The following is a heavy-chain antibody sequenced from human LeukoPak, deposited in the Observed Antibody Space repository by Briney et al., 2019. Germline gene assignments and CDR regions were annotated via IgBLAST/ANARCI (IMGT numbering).Heavy chain of an antibody. V-gene: IGHV1-69*06. Sequence: SVKVSCKASGGTFSSYAISWVRQAPGQGLEWMGGIIPIFGTANYAQKFQGRVTITADKSTSTAYMELSSLRSEDTAVYYCARVIGRLVQTFYYYYYYMDVWGRGITVTVSS. J-gene: IGHJ6*03. CDR2: IIPIFGTA. D-gene: IGHD3-9*01. CDR3: ARVIGRLVQTFYYYYYYMDV. CDR1: GGTFSSYA.